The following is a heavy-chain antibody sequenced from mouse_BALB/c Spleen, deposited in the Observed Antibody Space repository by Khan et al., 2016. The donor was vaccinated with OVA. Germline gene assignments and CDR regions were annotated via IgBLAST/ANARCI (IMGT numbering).Heavy chain of an antibody. Sequence: EVQLVESGGGLVKPGGSLKLSCAASGFTFSNYAMSWVRQSPEKRLEWVASISSGDSTYYPDSVKGRFTISRDNARNILYLQMSSLRSEDTAMYYCARDYWFAYWGQGTLVNVSA. CDR3: ARDYWFAY. CDR1: GFTFSNYA. J-gene: IGHJ3*01. V-gene: IGHV5-6-5*01. CDR2: ISSGDST.